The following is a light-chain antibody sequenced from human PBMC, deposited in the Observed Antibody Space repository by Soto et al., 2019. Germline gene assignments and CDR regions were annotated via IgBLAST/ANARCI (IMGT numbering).Light chain of an antibody. CDR1: SSDIGTYDY. J-gene: IGLJ1*01. CDR3: CSYGGGNNFYV. CDR2: EVS. V-gene: IGLV2-8*01. Sequence: QSALTQPPSASGSPGQSVTISCTGTSSDIGTYDYVSWYQHLPDKAPKLIICEVSKRPSGVPDRFSGSKSGNTASLTVSGLQAEDEGDYYCCSYGGGNNFYVFGTGTKV.